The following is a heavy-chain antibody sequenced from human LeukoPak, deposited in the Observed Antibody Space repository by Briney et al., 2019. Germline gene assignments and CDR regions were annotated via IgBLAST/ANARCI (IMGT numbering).Heavy chain of an antibody. CDR3: ARVSITGHYYYMDV. Sequence: QPGGSLRLSCAASGFSVGSNYMSWVRQAPGKGLEWVAVISYDGSNKYYADSVKGRFTISRDNSKNTLYLQMNSLRAEDTAVYYCARVSITGHYYYMDVWGKGTTVTVSS. CDR1: GFSVGSNY. V-gene: IGHV3-30*03. J-gene: IGHJ6*03. D-gene: IGHD5-24*01. CDR2: ISYDGSNK.